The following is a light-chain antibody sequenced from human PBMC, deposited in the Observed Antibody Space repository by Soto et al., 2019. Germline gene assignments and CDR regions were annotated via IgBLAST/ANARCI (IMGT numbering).Light chain of an antibody. CDR3: LQLHSYPLT. V-gene: IGKV1-9*01. J-gene: IGKJ4*01. CDR1: QGIGTY. Sequence: IPLTQSPSSLSASVGDRVTITCRASQGIGTYLAWYQETPGRAPKLLIYAASTLESGVPSRFSGSGSGTDFTLTISSLQPEDFATYYCLQLHSYPLTFGGGTKVEIK. CDR2: AAS.